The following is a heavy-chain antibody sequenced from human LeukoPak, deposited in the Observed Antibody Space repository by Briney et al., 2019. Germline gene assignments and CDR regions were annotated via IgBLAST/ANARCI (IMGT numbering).Heavy chain of an antibody. V-gene: IGHV3-23*01. D-gene: IGHD3-3*01. CDR1: GFTFSSYA. Sequence: GGSLRLSCAASGFTFSSYAMSWVRQAQGKGLEWVSAISGSGGSTYHADSVKGRFTISRDNSKNTLYLQMNSLRAEDTAVYYCAKDLRAGYDFWSGYYAFDIWGQGTMVTVSS. J-gene: IGHJ3*02. CDR3: AKDLRAGYDFWSGYYAFDI. CDR2: ISGSGGST.